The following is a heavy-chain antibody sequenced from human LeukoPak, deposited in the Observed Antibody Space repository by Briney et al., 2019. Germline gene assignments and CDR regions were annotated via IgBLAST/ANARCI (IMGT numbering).Heavy chain of an antibody. CDR1: GFSFSSDG. J-gene: IGHJ4*02. CDR3: AKDRSTTWSLDY. D-gene: IGHD6-13*01. Sequence: GGSLILSCAASGFSFSSDGMHWVRQAPGKGLEWVAFISNDGNRKYYADSVKGRFTISRDKSENTLYVQMNSLRAEDTAVYYCAKDRSTTWSLDYWGQGTLVTVSS. V-gene: IGHV3-30*18. CDR2: ISNDGNRK.